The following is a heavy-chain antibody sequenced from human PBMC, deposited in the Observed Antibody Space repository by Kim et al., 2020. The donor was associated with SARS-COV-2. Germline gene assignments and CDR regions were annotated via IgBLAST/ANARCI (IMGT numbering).Heavy chain of an antibody. CDR3: AKDLGQVATITTPFDY. V-gene: IGHV3-23*01. Sequence: SVKGRFTISRDNSKNTLYLQMNSLRAEDTAVYYCAKDLGQVATITTPFDYWGQGTLVTVSS. D-gene: IGHD5-12*01. J-gene: IGHJ4*02.